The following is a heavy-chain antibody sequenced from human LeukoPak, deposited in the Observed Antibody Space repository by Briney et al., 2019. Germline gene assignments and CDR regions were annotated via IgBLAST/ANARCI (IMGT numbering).Heavy chain of an antibody. D-gene: IGHD3-3*01. CDR3: ASQNVLRFLEWLLFDY. J-gene: IGHJ4*02. CDR2: ISGSGGST. Sequence: GGSLRLSCAASGFTFGSYAMSWVRQAPGKGLEWVSAISGSGGSTYYADSVKGRFTISRDNSKNTLYLQMNSLRAEDTAVYYCASQNVLRFLEWLLFDYWGQGTLVTVSS. V-gene: IGHV3-23*01. CDR1: GFTFGSYA.